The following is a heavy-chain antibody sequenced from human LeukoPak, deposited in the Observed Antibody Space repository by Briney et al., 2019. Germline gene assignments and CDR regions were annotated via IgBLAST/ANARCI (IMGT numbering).Heavy chain of an antibody. D-gene: IGHD3-10*01. V-gene: IGHV4-38-2*02. CDR2: IYHSGST. CDR1: GYSISSGYY. Sequence: SETLSLTCTVSGYSISSGYYWGWIRQPPGKGLEWIGSIYHSGSTYYNPSLKSRVTISVDTSKNQFSLKLSSVTAADTAVYYCAREDEGTMVRGVTHTLDYWGQGTLVTVSS. CDR3: AREDEGTMVRGVTHTLDY. J-gene: IGHJ4*02.